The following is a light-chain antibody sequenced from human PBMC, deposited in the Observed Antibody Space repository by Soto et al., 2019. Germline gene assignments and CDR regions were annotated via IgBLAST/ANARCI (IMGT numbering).Light chain of an antibody. CDR1: QSVNTY. V-gene: IGKV3-11*01. CDR3: QQRSNWPIT. CDR2: DAS. J-gene: IGKJ5*01. Sequence: EIVLTQSPAALSLSPGERATLSCRASQSVNTYLIWYQQKPGQAPRLLIYDASNRATDIPARFRGSGSGTDFTLTISSLEPEDSAVYYCQQRSNWPITFGQGTRLEIK.